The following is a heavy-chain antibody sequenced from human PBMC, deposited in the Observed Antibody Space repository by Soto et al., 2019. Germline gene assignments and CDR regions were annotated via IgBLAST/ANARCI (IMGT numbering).Heavy chain of an antibody. CDR3: TRRGRQSANWFDP. V-gene: IGHV1-69*06. Sequence: QVQLVQSGAEVKTPGSSVKVSCKASGGTFNSFSIDWVRQAPGQGLEWMGGIIPMSGRPNYAQRFQGRVTFSADKSTNTVSMEVNSLTYKDTAVYYCTRRGRQSANWFDPWGQGTLVTVSS. J-gene: IGHJ5*02. CDR1: GGTFNSFS. CDR2: IIPMSGRP.